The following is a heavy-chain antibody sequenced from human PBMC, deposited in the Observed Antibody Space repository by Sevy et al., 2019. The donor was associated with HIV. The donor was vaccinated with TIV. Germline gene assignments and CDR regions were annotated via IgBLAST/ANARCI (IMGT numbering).Heavy chain of an antibody. V-gene: IGHV4-34*01. CDR3: ARGRPTMVRGVITPGWFDP. CDR2: INHSGST. Sequence: TEILSLTCAVYGGSFSGYYWSWIRQPPGKGLEWIGEINHSGSTNYNPSLKSRVTISVDTSKNQFSLKLSSVTAADTAAYYCARGRPTMVRGVITPGWFDPWGQGTLVIVSS. CDR1: GGSFSGYY. D-gene: IGHD3-10*01. J-gene: IGHJ5*02.